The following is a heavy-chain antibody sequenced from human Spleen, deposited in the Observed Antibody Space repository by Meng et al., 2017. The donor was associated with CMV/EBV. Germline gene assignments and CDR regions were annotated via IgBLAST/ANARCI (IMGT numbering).Heavy chain of an antibody. CDR1: GFTVSSTY. D-gene: IGHD3-16*01. V-gene: IGHV3-53*01. J-gene: IGHJ2*01. CDR2: IYSGGST. Sequence: SGFTVSSTYMSWVRQAPGKGLEWVSVIYSGGSTYYADSVKGRFTISRDNSKNTLYLQMNSLRAEYTAVYYCARGQYDYVFHHWYFDLWGRGTLVTSPQ. CDR3: ARGQYDYVFHHWYFDL.